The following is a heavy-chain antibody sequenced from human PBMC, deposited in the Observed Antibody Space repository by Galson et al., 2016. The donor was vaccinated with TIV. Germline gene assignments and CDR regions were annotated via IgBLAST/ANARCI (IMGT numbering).Heavy chain of an antibody. CDR3: ARSLIRDVSTHMCLDY. V-gene: IGHV2-70*17. J-gene: IGHJ4*02. CDR1: GFSLPTHGMC. CDR2: TDWDGDK. D-gene: IGHD5-24*01. Sequence: PALVKPTQTLTLTCTFSGFSLPTHGMCVSWIRQPPGKALEWLARTDWDGDKFYSTSLQTRLSISKDTSRDQVVLTLSNVDPVDTATYFCARSLIRDVSTHMCLDYWGQGTLVTVSP.